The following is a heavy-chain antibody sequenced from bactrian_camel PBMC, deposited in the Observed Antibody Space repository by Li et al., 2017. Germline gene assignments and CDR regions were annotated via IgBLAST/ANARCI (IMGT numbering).Heavy chain of an antibody. V-gene: IGHV3S53*01. D-gene: IGHD5*01. CDR1: GNTSGVNC. J-gene: IGHJ4*01. Sequence: HVQLVESGGGSVQSGGSLSLSCAASGNTSGVNCMGWFRQAPGKEREGVAVIDSDGSPRYRASVKGRFTISRDNAKRTLYLQMNSLQPEDTAMYCCAARQCELHVGGGVYGLRLDSGTGGYWARGPRSPSP. CDR2: IDSDGSP.